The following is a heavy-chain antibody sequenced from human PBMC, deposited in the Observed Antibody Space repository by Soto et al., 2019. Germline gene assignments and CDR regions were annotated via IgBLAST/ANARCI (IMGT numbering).Heavy chain of an antibody. J-gene: IGHJ6*02. Sequence: ASVKVSCKASGYTFTGYYMHWVRQAPGQGLEWMGWINPNSGGTNYAQKFQGWVIMTRDTSISTAYMELSRLRSDDTAVYYCARGPSTAAIGYYYYGMDVWGQGTTVTVSS. CDR3: ARGPSTAAIGYYYYGMDV. D-gene: IGHD2-2*02. CDR1: GYTFTGYY. V-gene: IGHV1-2*04. CDR2: INPNSGGT.